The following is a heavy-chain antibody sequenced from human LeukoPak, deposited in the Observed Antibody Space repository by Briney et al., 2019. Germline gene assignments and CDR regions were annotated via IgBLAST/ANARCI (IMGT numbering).Heavy chain of an antibody. V-gene: IGHV4-34*01. CDR2: INHRGST. CDR1: GGSFSGYY. Sequence: SETLSLTCAVYGGSFSGYYWSWIRQPPGKGLEWIGEINHRGSTNYNPSLKSRVTISVDTSKNQFSLKLSSVTAADTAVYYCARGHTSAFDIWGQGTMVTVSS. J-gene: IGHJ3*02. CDR3: ARGHTSAFDI.